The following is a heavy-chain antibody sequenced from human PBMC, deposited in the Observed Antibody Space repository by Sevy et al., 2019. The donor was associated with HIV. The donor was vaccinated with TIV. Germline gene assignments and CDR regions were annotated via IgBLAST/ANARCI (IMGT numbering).Heavy chain of an antibody. CDR1: GGSISSYY. CDR2: IYYSGST. D-gene: IGHD2-21*02. J-gene: IGHJ3*02. V-gene: IGHV4-59*01. Sequence: SETLSLTCTVSGGSISSYYWSWIRQPPGKGLEWIGYIYYSGSTNYNPSLKSRVTISVDTSKNQFSLKLSSVTAADTAVYYCAREGLGLLGDDAFDIWGQGTMLTVSS. CDR3: AREGLGLLGDDAFDI.